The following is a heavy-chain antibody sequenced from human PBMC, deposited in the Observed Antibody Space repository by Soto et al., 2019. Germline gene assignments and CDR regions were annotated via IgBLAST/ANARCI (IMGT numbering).Heavy chain of an antibody. CDR2: IDYSGSA. Sequence: PSETLSLTCTVSGASILDTIYYWGWIRQSPGKGLEWIGSIDYSGSAQYTPSLKSRVTMSVDTSKNQFSLKVSSVTAADTAMYYCSRLLQWELPEFFQDWGQGTLVTVSS. V-gene: IGHV4-39*01. D-gene: IGHD1-26*01. CDR1: GASILDTIYY. CDR3: SRLLQWELPEFFQD. J-gene: IGHJ1*01.